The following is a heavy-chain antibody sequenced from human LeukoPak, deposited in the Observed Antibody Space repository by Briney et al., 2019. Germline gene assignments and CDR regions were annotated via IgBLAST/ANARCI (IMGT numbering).Heavy chain of an antibody. CDR3: ARDLHYYVAMDV. J-gene: IGHJ6*04. V-gene: IGHV3-23*01. D-gene: IGHD3-10*02. CDR1: GFTFSAYA. Sequence: GGSQRLSCEASGFTFSAYAMTWVRQAPGKGLEWVSSIGSDNKPHYSESVKGRFAISRGNSKSMLFLQLNSLRAEDTALYYCARDLHYYVAMDVGGAGPTVTVSS. CDR2: IGSDNKP.